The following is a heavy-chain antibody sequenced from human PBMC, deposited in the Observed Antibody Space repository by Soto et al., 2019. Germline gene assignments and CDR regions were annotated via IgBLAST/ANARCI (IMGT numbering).Heavy chain of an antibody. V-gene: IGHV1-18*01. D-gene: IGHD3-3*01. CDR3: ASSGLQNYDFHEGAFDI. J-gene: IGHJ3*02. Sequence: GASVKVSCKASGYTFTSYGISWVRQAPGQGLEWMGWISAYNGNTNYAQKLQGRVTMTTDTSTSTAYMELRSLRSDDTAVYYCASSGLQNYDFHEGAFDIWGQGTMVTVSS. CDR1: GYTFTSYG. CDR2: ISAYNGNT.